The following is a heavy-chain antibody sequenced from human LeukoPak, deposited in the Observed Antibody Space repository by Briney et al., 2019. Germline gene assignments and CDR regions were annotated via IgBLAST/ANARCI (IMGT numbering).Heavy chain of an antibody. D-gene: IGHD3-9*01. CDR3: ARRRQLRYFDIRYYFDY. V-gene: IGHV4-61*01. Sequence: SQTLSLTCTVSGGSISSGFYSWSWIRQPPGTGLEWIGYIYYSGSTNYNPSLKSRVTISVDTSKTQYSLKLSSVTAADTAMYYCARRRQLRYFDIRYYFDYWGQGTLVTVSS. CDR2: IYYSGST. J-gene: IGHJ4*02. CDR1: GGSISSGFYS.